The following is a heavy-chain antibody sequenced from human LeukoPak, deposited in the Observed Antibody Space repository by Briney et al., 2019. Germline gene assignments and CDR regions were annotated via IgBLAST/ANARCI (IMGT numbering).Heavy chain of an antibody. D-gene: IGHD6-13*01. V-gene: IGHV4-59*01. Sequence: PSETLSLTCTVSGGSISSYYWSWIRQPPGKGLEWIGYIHYSGSTNYNPSLKSRVTISVDTSKNQFSLKLSSVTAADTAVYYCARDDYGAGSSSWFGHYYYYGMDVWGQGTTVTVSS. J-gene: IGHJ6*02. CDR3: ARDDYGAGSSSWFGHYYYYGMDV. CDR2: IHYSGST. CDR1: GGSISSYY.